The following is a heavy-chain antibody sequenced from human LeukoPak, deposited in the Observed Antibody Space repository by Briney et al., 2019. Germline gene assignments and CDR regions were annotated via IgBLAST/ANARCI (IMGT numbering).Heavy chain of an antibody. D-gene: IGHD3-22*01. CDR1: GGSFSGYY. CDR2: INHSGST. Sequence: PSETLSLTCAVYGGSFSGYYWSWIRQPPGKGLEWIGEINHSGSTNYNPSLKSRVTISVDTSKNQFSLKLSSVTAADTAVYYCASGDKYYYDSSGYQPVEYWGQGTLVTVSS. CDR3: ASGDKYYYDSSGYQPVEY. J-gene: IGHJ4*02. V-gene: IGHV4-34*01.